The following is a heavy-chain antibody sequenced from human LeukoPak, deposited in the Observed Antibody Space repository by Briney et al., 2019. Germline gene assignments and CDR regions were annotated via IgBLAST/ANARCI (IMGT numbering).Heavy chain of an antibody. D-gene: IGHD1-1*01. CDR1: GGSFSGYY. J-gene: IGHJ6*03. V-gene: IGHV4-34*01. Sequence: PSETLSLICAVYGGSFSGYYWSWIRQPPGKGLEWIGEINHSGSTNYNPSLKSRVTISVDTSKNQFSLKLSSVTAADTAVYYCARGTRSRAYMDVWGKGTTVTVSS. CDR3: ARGTRSRAYMDV. CDR2: INHSGST.